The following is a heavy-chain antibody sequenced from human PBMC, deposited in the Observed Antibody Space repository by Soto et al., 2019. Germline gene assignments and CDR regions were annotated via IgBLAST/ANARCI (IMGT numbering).Heavy chain of an antibody. CDR3: ASELSGYSYGPGEVY. CDR1: CGSVSSSNYY. Sequence: TLSLTFNVSCGSVSSSNYYWSWIRQPPGEGLEWIGYIFYTGSVYFNPSLMSRVTMSLDSSKNQFSLNLNSVTAADTAVYFCASELSGYSYGPGEVYWGQGILVTVSS. V-gene: IGHV4-30-4*01. CDR2: IFYTGSV. D-gene: IGHD5-18*01. J-gene: IGHJ4*02.